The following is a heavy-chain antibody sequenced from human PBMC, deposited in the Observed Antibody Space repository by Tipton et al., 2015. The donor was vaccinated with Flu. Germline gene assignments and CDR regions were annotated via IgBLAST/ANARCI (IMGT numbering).Heavy chain of an antibody. Sequence: TLSLTCTVSGGSLSGYYWSWIRQPAGKGLEWIGRIYTGGSSYYNPSLKSRVTMSVDTSKNQFSLKLDSMTAADTAVYYCARDPPTRNWFDPWGQGTLVTVSS. V-gene: IGHV4-4*07. CDR1: GGSLSGYY. D-gene: IGHD5-12*01. CDR2: IYTGGSS. CDR3: ARDPPTRNWFDP. J-gene: IGHJ5*02.